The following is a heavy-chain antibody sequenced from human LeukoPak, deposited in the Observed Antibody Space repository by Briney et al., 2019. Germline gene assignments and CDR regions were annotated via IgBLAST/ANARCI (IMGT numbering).Heavy chain of an antibody. CDR2: IYPGTYDT. CDR3: VRRGDTRWFDP. Sequence: GESPKISCQASGYNFPNYWIAWVRQMPGEGLEWMGIIYPGTYDTRYSPSFRGQVTISADKSTSTAYVQWNSLQASDTAMYYCVRRGDTRWFDPWGQGTLVIVSS. CDR1: GYNFPNYW. J-gene: IGHJ5*02. V-gene: IGHV5-51*01. D-gene: IGHD5-18*01.